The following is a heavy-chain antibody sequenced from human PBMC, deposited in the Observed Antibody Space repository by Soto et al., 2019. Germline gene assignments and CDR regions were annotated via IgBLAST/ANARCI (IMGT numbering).Heavy chain of an antibody. CDR3: AKETSPNIYYAFDF. D-gene: IGHD1-26*01. Sequence: EVQLLETGGGLVQPGGSLRLSCTASGFTFSTYAMSWVRQAPGEGLEWVSSISEDGIYTDYADSVKGRFTISRDNSKNTLYVQMTSLRAEDTAVYYCAKETSPNIYYAFDFWGQGTMVTVSS. CDR2: ISEDGIYT. J-gene: IGHJ3*01. CDR1: GFTFSTYA. V-gene: IGHV3-23*01.